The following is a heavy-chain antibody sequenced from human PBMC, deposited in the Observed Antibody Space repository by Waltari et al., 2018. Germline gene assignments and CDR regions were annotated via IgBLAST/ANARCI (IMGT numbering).Heavy chain of an antibody. J-gene: IGHJ4*02. Sequence: EVQLVESGGGLVKPGGSLRLSCAASGFTFSSYSMNWVRQAPGKGLEWVSSISSSSSYIYYADSVKGRLTISRDNAKNSLYLQMNSLRAEDTAVYYCARDREAAAGTLGYWGQGTLVTVSS. CDR1: GFTFSSYS. CDR3: ARDREAAAGTLGY. D-gene: IGHD6-13*01. CDR2: ISSSSSYI. V-gene: IGHV3-21*01.